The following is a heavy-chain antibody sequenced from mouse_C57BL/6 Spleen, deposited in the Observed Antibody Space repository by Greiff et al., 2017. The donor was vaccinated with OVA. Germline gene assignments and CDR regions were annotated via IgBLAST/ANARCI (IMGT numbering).Heavy chain of an antibody. CDR2: IWSGGST. Sequence: QVQLQQSGPGLVQPSQSLSITCTVSGFSLTSYGVHWVRQSPGKGLEWLGGIWSGGSTVYNAAFISRLSISKDNSKSKVFFKMNSLQADDTAIYYCARSAYGYGRGGFDYWGQGTTLTVSS. V-gene: IGHV2-2*01. CDR1: GFSLTSYG. CDR3: ARSAYGYGRGGFDY. J-gene: IGHJ2*01. D-gene: IGHD2-2*01.